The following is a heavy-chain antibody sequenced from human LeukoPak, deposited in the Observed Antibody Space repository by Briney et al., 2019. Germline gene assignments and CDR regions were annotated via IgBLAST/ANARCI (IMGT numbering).Heavy chain of an antibody. V-gene: IGHV3-21*01. J-gene: IGHJ4*02. CDR2: ISSSSSYI. CDR3: ARDAQPLPFYAYCGGDCYSTLFDY. D-gene: IGHD2-21*01. CDR1: GFTFSSYS. Sequence: GGSLRLSCAASGFTFSSYSMNWVRQAPGKGLEWVSSISSSSSYIYYADSVKGRFTISRDNAKNSLYLQMNSLRAEDTAVYYCARDAQPLPFYAYCGGDCYSTLFDYWGQGTLVTVSS.